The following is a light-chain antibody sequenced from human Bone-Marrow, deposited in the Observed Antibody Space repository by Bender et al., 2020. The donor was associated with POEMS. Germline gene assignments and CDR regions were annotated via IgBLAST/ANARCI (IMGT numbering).Light chain of an antibody. CDR2: EGS. CDR3: CAYAGRNSHWV. V-gene: IGLV2-23*01. CDR1: SSDIGSYNF. Sequence: QSALTQPAPVSGSPGQSITISCTGTSSDIGSYNFVSWYQQHPGKAPKLMIYEGSKRPSGVSDRFYGSKSASTASLTIFGLQTEDEADYYCCAYAGRNSHWVFGGGTKLTVL. J-gene: IGLJ3*02.